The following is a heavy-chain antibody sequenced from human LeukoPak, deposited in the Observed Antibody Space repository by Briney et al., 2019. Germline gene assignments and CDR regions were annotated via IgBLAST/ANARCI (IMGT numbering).Heavy chain of an antibody. D-gene: IGHD1-26*01. J-gene: IGHJ4*02. CDR1: GLTFSAYW. V-gene: IGHV3-74*01. Sequence: GGSLRLSWAASGLTFSAYWMHWVRQSPGRGLVWVARINGDGITTSYADSVKGRFTISRDNAKNTRYLQINSLRAEYTAVFYCARAGVGFDYWGQGTLVTVS. CDR3: ARAGVGFDY. CDR2: INGDGITT.